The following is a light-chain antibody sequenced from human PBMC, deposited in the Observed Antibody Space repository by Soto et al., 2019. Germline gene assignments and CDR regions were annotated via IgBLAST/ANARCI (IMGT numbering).Light chain of an antibody. CDR1: SSDVGRYNL. Sequence: QSVLTQPASVSGSPGQSITISCTGNSSDVGRYNLVSWYQQHPGKAPKLMIYEVSKRPSGLSNRFSGSKSGNTASLTISGLQAEDEADYYCCSYAGSRTPLIFGTGTKVTV. V-gene: IGLV2-23*02. CDR2: EVS. CDR3: CSYAGSRTPLI. J-gene: IGLJ1*01.